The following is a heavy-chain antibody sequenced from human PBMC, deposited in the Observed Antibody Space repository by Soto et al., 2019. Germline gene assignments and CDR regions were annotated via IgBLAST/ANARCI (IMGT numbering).Heavy chain of an antibody. D-gene: IGHD4-17*01. J-gene: IGHJ6*02. Sequence: GGSLRLSCAASGFTFSSYSMNWVRQAPGKGLEWVSSISSSSSYIYYADSVKGRFTISRDNARTTVYLQLDSLRVEDTAVYYCARDKSYALAVWGQGTTVTVSS. CDR3: ARDKSYALAV. V-gene: IGHV3-21*01. CDR2: ISSSSSYI. CDR1: GFTFSSYS.